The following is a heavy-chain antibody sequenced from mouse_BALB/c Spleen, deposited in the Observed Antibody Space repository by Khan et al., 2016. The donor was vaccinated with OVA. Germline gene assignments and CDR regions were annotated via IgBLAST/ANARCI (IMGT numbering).Heavy chain of an antibody. CDR2: VNPNNGGT. V-gene: IGHV1-26*01. CDR3: AIYHGYFDV. J-gene: IGHJ1*01. Sequence: EVQLQQSGPDLVKPGASVKISCKASGYSFTGSYIHWVKQSPGQSLEWIGRVNPNNGGTSYNQKFKGKAILTVDKSSNTAYMELRSLTSEDSACYSCAIYHGYFDVWGAGTTVTVAS. CDR1: GYSFTGSY.